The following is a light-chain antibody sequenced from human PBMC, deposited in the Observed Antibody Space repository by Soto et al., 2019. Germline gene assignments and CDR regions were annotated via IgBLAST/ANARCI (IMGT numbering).Light chain of an antibody. CDR2: EVS. Sequence: QSVLTQPASVSGSPGQSLTISCNGTSIDIAPYNYVSWYQQHPGKAPKLIIYEVSYRPSGISNRFSGSKSGNTASLTISGLQAEDEADYYCGSYTSSTNYVFGTGTKVTGL. V-gene: IGLV2-14*01. CDR3: GSYTSSTNYV. J-gene: IGLJ1*01. CDR1: SIDIAPYNY.